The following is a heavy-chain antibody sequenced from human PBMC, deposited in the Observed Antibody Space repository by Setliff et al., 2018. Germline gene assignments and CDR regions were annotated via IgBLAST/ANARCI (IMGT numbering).Heavy chain of an antibody. D-gene: IGHD6-19*01. J-gene: IGHJ4*02. CDR3: TRATSIAVAGSRI. CDR2: IKSKTDGGTI. CDR1: GFTFSKAW. V-gene: IGHV3-15*01. Sequence: GGSLRLSCAASGFTFSKAWMSWVRQAPGKGLEWVGRIKSKTDGGTIDYAAPVKGRLTISRDDSRNTLSLQMNSLKTEDTAVYYCTRATSIAVAGSRIWGQGTLVTVSS.